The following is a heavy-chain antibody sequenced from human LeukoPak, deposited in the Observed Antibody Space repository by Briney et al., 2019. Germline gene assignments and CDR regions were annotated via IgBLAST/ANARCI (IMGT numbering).Heavy chain of an antibody. CDR1: GGSISSSSYY. Sequence: SETLSLTCTVSGGSISSSSYYWGWIRQPPGKGLEWIGSIYYSGSTNYNPSLKSRVTISVDTSKNQFSLKLSSVTTADTAVYYCARVRTTLYYYYYMDVWGKGTTVTISS. V-gene: IGHV4-39*07. CDR3: ARVRTTLYYYYYMDV. D-gene: IGHD4-11*01. J-gene: IGHJ6*03. CDR2: IYYSGST.